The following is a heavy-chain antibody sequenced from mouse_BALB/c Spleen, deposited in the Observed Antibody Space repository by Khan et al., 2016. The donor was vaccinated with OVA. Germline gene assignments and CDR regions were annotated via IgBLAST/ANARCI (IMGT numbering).Heavy chain of an antibody. CDR1: GYTFTSYT. D-gene: IGHD2-14*01. CDR3: GRDGAYHRNDGWFAY. Sequence: VQLQQSGAELARPGASVKMSCKASGYTFTSYTIHWIKERPGQGLEWIGNINPSNGYTNYNQKFKDKATLTTDKSSTTAYLQLSSLTSDDSAVYNCGRDGAYHRNDGWFAYWGQGTLVTVSA. CDR2: INPSNGYT. J-gene: IGHJ3*01. V-gene: IGHV1-4*01.